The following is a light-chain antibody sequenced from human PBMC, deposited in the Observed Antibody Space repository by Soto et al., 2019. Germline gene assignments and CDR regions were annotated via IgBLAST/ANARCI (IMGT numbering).Light chain of an antibody. J-gene: IGKJ4*01. CDR3: QQSYNTPLT. V-gene: IGKV1-39*01. Sequence: DIQMTQSPSSLSASVGDRVTISCRASQSISNYLNWFQHKPGKAPKPLIYAASSLQSGVPSRFSGSGSGTDFTLTISSLQPEDFATYYCQQSYNTPLTFGGGTKVEIK. CDR1: QSISNY. CDR2: AAS.